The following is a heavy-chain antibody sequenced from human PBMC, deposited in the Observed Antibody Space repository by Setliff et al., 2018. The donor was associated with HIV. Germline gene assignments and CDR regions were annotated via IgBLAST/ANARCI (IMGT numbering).Heavy chain of an antibody. V-gene: IGHV1-69*05. CDR1: GGTFSSYS. J-gene: IGHJ4*02. Sequence: SVKVSCKASGGTFSSYSITWVRQAPGQGLEWMGGIIPIFNTANYAQKFQGRVTMTRDTSISTAYMELSRLRSDDTAVYYCAAEDTAMQQVDYWGQGTLVTVSS. D-gene: IGHD5-18*01. CDR3: AAEDTAMQQVDY. CDR2: IIPIFNTA.